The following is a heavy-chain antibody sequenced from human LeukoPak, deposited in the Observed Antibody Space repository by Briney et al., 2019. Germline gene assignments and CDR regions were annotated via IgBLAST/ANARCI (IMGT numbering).Heavy chain of an antibody. D-gene: IGHD2-15*01. V-gene: IGHV3-7*03. Sequence: GGSLRLSCAASGFTFSSYCMSWVRQAPGKGLEWVANIKQDGSEKYYVDSVKGRFTISRDKATNSLYLQMNSLRAEDTAVYYCAREGVAGDFDYGGQGTLVTVSS. CDR1: GFTFSSYC. CDR3: AREGVAGDFDY. CDR2: IKQDGSEK. J-gene: IGHJ4*02.